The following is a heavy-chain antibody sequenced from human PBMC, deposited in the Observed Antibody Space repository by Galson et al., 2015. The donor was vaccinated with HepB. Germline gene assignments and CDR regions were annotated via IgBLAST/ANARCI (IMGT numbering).Heavy chain of an antibody. V-gene: IGHV4-39*01. CDR3: ARGQSDQEDYDYVWGSYLGGY. Sequence: ETLSLTCTVSGGSISSSSYYWGWIRQPPGKGLEWIGSIYYSGSTYYNPSLKSRVTISVDTSKNQFSLKLSSVTAADTAVYYCARGQSDQEDYDYVWGSYLGGYWGQGTLVTVSS. CDR2: IYYSGST. J-gene: IGHJ4*02. CDR1: GGSISSSSYY. D-gene: IGHD3-16*02.